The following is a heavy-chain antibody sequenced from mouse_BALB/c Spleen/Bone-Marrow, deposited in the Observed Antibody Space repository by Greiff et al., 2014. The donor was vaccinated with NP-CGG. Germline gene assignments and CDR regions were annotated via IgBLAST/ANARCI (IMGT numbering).Heavy chain of an antibody. CDR1: GYTFTYYT. V-gene: IGHV1-4*02. D-gene: IGHD2-4*01. Sequence: VQLVESAAELARPGASVKMSCKTSGYTFTYYTMHWVKQRPGQGLEWIGYINPSSGYTDYNQKFKDKTTLTTDKSSSTAYLQLSSLTSEDSAVYYCVRENYDYDGDAMDYWGRGTSVSVSS. CDR3: VRENYDYDGDAMDY. J-gene: IGHJ4*01. CDR2: INPSSGYT.